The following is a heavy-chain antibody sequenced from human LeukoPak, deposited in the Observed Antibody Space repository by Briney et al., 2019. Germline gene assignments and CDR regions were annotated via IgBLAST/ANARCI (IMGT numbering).Heavy chain of an antibody. CDR3: ARDGNSGYTFDY. Sequence: SQTLSLTCTVSGGSLGSYYWSWIRQPAGKGLEWIGRIYTSGSTKYNPSLKSRVTMSVDTSTNQFSLKLSSVTAADTAVYYCARDGNSGYTFDYWGQGTLVTVSS. V-gene: IGHV4-4*07. CDR2: IYTSGST. J-gene: IGHJ4*02. D-gene: IGHD5-12*01. CDR1: GGSLGSYY.